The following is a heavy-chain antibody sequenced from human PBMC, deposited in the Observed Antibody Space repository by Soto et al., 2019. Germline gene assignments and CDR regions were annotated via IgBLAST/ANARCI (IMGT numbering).Heavy chain of an antibody. CDR2: ISYSGST. CDR3: ARTLPHIAGATRFDC. CDR1: GDSNSSYY. Sequence: SETLSLTCTVSGDSNSSYYWSWIRQSPGKGLEWIGYISYSGSTTYNPSLKSRVTISLHTSKNQFSLRLDSVTAADTAVYYCARTLPHIAGATRFDCWGQGTLVTVSS. V-gene: IGHV4-59*01. D-gene: IGHD1-26*01. J-gene: IGHJ4*02.